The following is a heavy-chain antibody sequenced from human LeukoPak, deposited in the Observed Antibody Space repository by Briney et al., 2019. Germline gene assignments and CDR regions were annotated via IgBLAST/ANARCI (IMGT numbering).Heavy chain of an antibody. CDR1: GDSVSSGGYY. CDR2: VYHSGIS. Sequence: SSQTLSLTCSVSGDSVSSGGYYWSWVRQHPGKGLEWIWYVYHSGISYYNASLERRVTISIDTSKNQFSLNLTSVTAADTGVYYWARVYGSGAPVRDFDYWGQGTLVTVSS. J-gene: IGHJ4*02. D-gene: IGHD3-10*01. V-gene: IGHV4-31*03. CDR3: ARVYGSGAPVRDFDY.